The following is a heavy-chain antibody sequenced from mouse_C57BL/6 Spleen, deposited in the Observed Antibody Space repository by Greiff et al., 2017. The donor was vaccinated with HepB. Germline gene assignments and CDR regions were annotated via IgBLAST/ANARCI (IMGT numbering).Heavy chain of an antibody. J-gene: IGHJ4*01. V-gene: IGHV1-82*01. D-gene: IGHD3-2*02. Sequence: VQLQQSGPELVKPGASVKISCKASGYAFSSSWMNWVKQRPGKGLEWIGRIYPGDGDTNYNGKFKGKATLTADKSSSTAYMQLSSLTSEDSAVYFWARRGQLRLDAMDYWGQGTSVTVSS. CDR1: GYAFSSSW. CDR2: IYPGDGDT. CDR3: ARRGQLRLDAMDY.